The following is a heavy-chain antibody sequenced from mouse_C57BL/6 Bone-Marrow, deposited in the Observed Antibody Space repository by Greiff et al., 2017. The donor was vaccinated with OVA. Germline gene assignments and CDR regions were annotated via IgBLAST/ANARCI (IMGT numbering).Heavy chain of an antibody. J-gene: IGHJ4*01. D-gene: IGHD2-4*01. CDR2: IDPETGGT. Sequence: QVQLKQSGAELVRPGASVTLSCKASGYTFTDYEMHWVKQTPVHGLEWIGAIDPETGGTAYNQKFKGKAILTADKASSTAYMELRSLTSEDSAVYYCTRENEYDYYAMDYWGQGTSVTVSS. CDR3: TRENEYDYYAMDY. V-gene: IGHV1-15*01. CDR1: GYTFTDYE.